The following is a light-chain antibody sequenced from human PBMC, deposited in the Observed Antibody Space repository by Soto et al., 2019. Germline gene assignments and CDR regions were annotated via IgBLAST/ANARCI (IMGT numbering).Light chain of an antibody. J-gene: IGKJ5*01. CDR3: QQYSNSPLT. Sequence: EIVLTQSPGTLSLSPGERATLSCRASQSFSSNYLAWYQQKPGQAPRLLIYGASNRATGIPDRFSGSGSGTDFTLTISRLEPEDFAVYYCQQYSNSPLTFGQGTRLEIK. V-gene: IGKV3-20*01. CDR2: GAS. CDR1: QSFSSNY.